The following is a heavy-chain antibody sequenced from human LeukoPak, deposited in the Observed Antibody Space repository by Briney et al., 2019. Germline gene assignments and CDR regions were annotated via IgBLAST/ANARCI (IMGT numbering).Heavy chain of an antibody. V-gene: IGHV3-23*01. CDR1: GFTCSSYA. CDR2: ISASGATT. Sequence: GGSLRLSCAASGFTCSSYAMSWVRQAPGKGLEWVSAISASGATTSYADSVKGRFTVSRDNSKDTLYLQMNSLRAEDTAVYYCAKDECGSYLRRFADWGQGTLVTVSS. J-gene: IGHJ4*02. D-gene: IGHD1-26*01. CDR3: AKDECGSYLRRFAD.